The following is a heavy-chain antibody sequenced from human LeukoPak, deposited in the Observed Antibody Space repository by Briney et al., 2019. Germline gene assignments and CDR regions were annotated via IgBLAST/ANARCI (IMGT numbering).Heavy chain of an antibody. D-gene: IGHD3-9*01. CDR2: IRSKAYGGTT. J-gene: IGHJ4*02. CDR3: TRNTTILRYFDWLSDY. CDR1: GFTFGDYA. V-gene: IGHV3-49*04. Sequence: GGSLRLSCTASGFTFGDYAVSWVRQAPGKGLEWVGFIRSKAYGGTTEYAASVKGRFTISRDDSKSIAYLQMNSLKTEDTAVYYCTRNTTILRYFDWLSDYWGQGTLVTVSS.